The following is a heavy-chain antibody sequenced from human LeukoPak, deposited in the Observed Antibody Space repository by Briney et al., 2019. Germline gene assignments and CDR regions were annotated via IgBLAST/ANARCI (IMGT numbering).Heavy chain of an antibody. D-gene: IGHD6-19*01. CDR2: IISDGSRT. CDR3: AREDVNIAVAASGPLDL. CDR1: GFTFSSYW. J-gene: IGHJ3*01. V-gene: IGHV3-74*01. Sequence: PGGSLRLSCAASGFTFSSYWMHWVRQAPGKGLVWVSRIISDGSRTGYADSVKGRFTISRDNAKNKLYLQMNSLRAEDTAVYYCAREDVNIAVAASGPLDLWGQGTMVTVSS.